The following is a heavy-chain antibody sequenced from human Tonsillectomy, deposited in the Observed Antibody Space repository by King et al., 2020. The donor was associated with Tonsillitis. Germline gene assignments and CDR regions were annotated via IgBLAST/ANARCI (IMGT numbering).Heavy chain of an antibody. CDR1: GFTVSSNY. J-gene: IGHJ3*02. CDR2: IYSGGST. D-gene: IGHD1-26*01. CDR3: ARSIWGATIGAFDI. V-gene: IGHV3-53*01. Sequence: VQLVESGGGLIQPGGSLRLSCAASGFTVSSNYMSWVRQAPGKGLEWGSVIYSGGSTYYADSVKGRFTIPRDNSKNTLYLQMNSRRAEDTAVYYCARSIWGATIGAFDIWGQGTMVTVSS.